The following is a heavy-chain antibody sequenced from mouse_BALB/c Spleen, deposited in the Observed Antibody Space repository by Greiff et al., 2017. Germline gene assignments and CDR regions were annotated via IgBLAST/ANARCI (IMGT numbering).Heavy chain of an antibody. CDR2: ISSGGSYT. D-gene: IGHD2-1*01. V-gene: IGHV5-9-4*01. Sequence: EVKLVESGGGLVQPGGSRKLSCAASGFTFSSYAMSWVRQSPEKRLEWVAEISSGGSYTYYPDTVTGRFTISRDNAKNTLYLEMSSLRSEDTAMYYCARAGNYDAMDYWGQGTSVTVSS. J-gene: IGHJ4*01. CDR3: ARAGNYDAMDY. CDR1: GFTFSSYA.